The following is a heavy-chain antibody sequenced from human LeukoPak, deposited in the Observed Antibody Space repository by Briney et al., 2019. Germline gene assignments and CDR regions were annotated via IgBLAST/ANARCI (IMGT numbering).Heavy chain of an antibody. CDR3: ASPTNYDILTGYLTTFDY. V-gene: IGHV4-39*01. D-gene: IGHD3-9*01. J-gene: IGHJ4*02. Sequence: PSETLSLTCTVSGGSISSSGYYWGWIRQPPGKGLEWIGSIYYSGSTYYNPSLKSRVTISVDTSKNQFSLELSFVTAADTAVYYCASPTNYDILTGYLTTFDYWGQGILVTVSS. CDR1: GGSISSSGYY. CDR2: IYYSGST.